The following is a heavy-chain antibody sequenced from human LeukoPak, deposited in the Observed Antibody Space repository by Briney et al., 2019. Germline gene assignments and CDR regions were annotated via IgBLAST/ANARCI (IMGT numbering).Heavy chain of an antibody. Sequence: GRSLRLSCAASGFTFSSYSMNWVRQAPGKGLEWVSYISSSSSTIYYADSVKGRFTISRDNAKNSLYLQMNSLRAEDTAVYYCARHRRVMNNYFGYWGQGTLVTVSS. D-gene: IGHD3-16*01. CDR3: ARHRRVMNNYFGY. CDR1: GFTFSSYS. CDR2: ISSSSSTI. J-gene: IGHJ4*02. V-gene: IGHV3-48*04.